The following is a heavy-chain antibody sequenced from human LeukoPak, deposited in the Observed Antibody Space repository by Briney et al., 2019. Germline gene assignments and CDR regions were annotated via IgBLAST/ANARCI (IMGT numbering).Heavy chain of an antibody. CDR3: ARGREMTTVTAGWFDP. J-gene: IGHJ5*02. CDR2: INPSGGST. Sequence: GASVKVSCKASGYTFTSYYMHWVRQAPGQGLEWMGIINPSGGSTSYAQKFQGRVTMTRDMSTSTVYMELSSLRSEDTAVYYCARGREMTTVTAGWFDPWGQGTLVTVSS. CDR1: GYTFTSYY. V-gene: IGHV1-46*01. D-gene: IGHD4-17*01.